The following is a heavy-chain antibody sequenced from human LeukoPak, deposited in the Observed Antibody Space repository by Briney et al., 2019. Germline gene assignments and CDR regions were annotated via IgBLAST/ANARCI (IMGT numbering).Heavy chain of an antibody. Sequence: GGSLRLSCAASGFTFSSYWMSWVRQAPGKGLDWVANIKQDGSEKYYVDSVKGRFTISRDNAKNSLYLQMNSLRAEDTAVYYCARNEPGIAVAAVDAFDIWGQGTMVTVSS. CDR3: ARNEPGIAVAAVDAFDI. CDR2: IKQDGSEK. CDR1: GFTFSSYW. J-gene: IGHJ3*02. D-gene: IGHD6-19*01. V-gene: IGHV3-7*01.